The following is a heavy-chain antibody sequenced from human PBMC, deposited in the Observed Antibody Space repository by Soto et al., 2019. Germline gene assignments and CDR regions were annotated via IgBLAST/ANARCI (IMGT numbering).Heavy chain of an antibody. Sequence: QVQLVESGGGVVQPGRSLRLSCAASGFTFSSYGMHWVRQAPGKGLEWVAVIWYDGSNKYYADSVKGRFTISRDNSKNTLYLQMNSLRAEDTAVYYCARERRVPAAYAPIFDYWGQGTLVTVSS. D-gene: IGHD2-2*01. CDR1: GFTFSSYG. CDR3: ARERRVPAAYAPIFDY. J-gene: IGHJ4*02. V-gene: IGHV3-33*01. CDR2: IWYDGSNK.